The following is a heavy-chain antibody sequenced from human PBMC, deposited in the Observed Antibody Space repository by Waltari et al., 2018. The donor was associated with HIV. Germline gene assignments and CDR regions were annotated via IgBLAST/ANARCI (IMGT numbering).Heavy chain of an antibody. Sequence: EVQLVETGGGLIQPGGCLRLSGAASGLSVRGIYLNGVRQAPGKGLEWVSVIYRSGDAYYADCVKGRFTISRDNSKNTLYLQMNSRRAEDTAVYYCARVRSIMGRFLGFDYWGQGTLVTVSS. J-gene: IGHJ4*02. CDR1: GLSVRGIY. D-gene: IGHD3-3*02. V-gene: IGHV3-53*02. CDR3: ARVRSIMGRFLGFDY. CDR2: IYRSGDA.